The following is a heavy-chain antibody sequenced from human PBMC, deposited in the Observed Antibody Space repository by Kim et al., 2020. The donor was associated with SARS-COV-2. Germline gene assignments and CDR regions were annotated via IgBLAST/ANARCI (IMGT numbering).Heavy chain of an antibody. CDR1: GYTFTGYY. J-gene: IGHJ5*02. V-gene: IGHV1-2*02. CDR2: INPNSGGT. D-gene: IGHD3-9*01. Sequence: ASVKVSCKASGYTFTGYYMHWVRQAPGQGLEWMGWINPNSGGTNYAQKFQGRVTMTRDTSISTAYMELSRLRSDDTAVYYCARDWGHYDIFTGYSWFDPWGQGTLVTVSA. CDR3: ARDWGHYDIFTGYSWFDP.